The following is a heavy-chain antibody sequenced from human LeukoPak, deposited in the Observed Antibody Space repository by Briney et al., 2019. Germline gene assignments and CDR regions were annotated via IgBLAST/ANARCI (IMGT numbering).Heavy chain of an antibody. V-gene: IGHV3-23*01. CDR3: AKDIAAAGTGLGDY. D-gene: IGHD6-13*01. J-gene: IGHJ4*02. CDR1: GFTFSSYA. Sequence: GGSLRLSCAASGFTFSSYAMSWVREAPGKGLEWVSAISGSGGSTYYADSVKGRFTISRDNSKNTLYLQMNSLRAENTAVYYCAKDIAAAGTGLGDYWGQGTLVTVSS. CDR2: ISGSGGST.